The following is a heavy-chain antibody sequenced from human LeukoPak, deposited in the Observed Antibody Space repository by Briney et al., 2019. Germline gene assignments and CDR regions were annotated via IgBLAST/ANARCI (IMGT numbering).Heavy chain of an antibody. CDR3: AIGELRPFDY. V-gene: IGHV4-59*08. CDR1: GGSISSYY. CDR2: IYYSGST. Sequence: SETLSLTCTVSGGSISSYYWSWIRQPPGKGLEWIGYIYYSGSTNYNPSLKSRVTISVDTSKNQFSLKLSSVTAADTAVYYCAIGELRPFDYWGQGTLVTVSS. J-gene: IGHJ4*02. D-gene: IGHD1-26*01.